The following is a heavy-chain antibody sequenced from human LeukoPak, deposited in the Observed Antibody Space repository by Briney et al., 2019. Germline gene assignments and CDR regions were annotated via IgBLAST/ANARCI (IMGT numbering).Heavy chain of an antibody. CDR1: GFTFSSYS. V-gene: IGHV3-30*02. CDR2: IRYDGSNK. CDR3: AKDYYYDSSGYGELDY. Sequence: PGGSLRLSCAASGFTFSSYSMNWVRQAPGKGLEWVAFIRYDGSNKYYADSVKGRFTISRDNSKNTLYLQMNSLRAEDTAVYYCAKDYYYDSSGYGELDYWGQGTLVTVSS. J-gene: IGHJ4*02. D-gene: IGHD3-22*01.